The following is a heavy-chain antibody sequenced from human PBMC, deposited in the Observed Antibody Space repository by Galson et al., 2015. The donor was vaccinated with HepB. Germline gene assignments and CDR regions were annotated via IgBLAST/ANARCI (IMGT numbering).Heavy chain of an antibody. J-gene: IGHJ6*02. D-gene: IGHD2-2*01. CDR3: ARDCSSTSCYPAGYYYYGMDV. V-gene: IGHV1-69*13. Sequence: SVKVSCKASGGTFSSYAISWVRQAPGQGLEWTGGIIPIFGTANYAQKFQGRVTITADESTSTAYMELSSLRSEDTAVYYCARDCSSTSCYPAGYYYYGMDVWGQGTTVTVSS. CDR2: IIPIFGTA. CDR1: GGTFSSYA.